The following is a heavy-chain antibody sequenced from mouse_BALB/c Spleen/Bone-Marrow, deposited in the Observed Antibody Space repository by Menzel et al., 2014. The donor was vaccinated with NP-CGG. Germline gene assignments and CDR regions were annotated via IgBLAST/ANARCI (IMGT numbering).Heavy chain of an antibody. Sequence: VKLMESGAELVRPGVSVKISCKGSGHTFTDYAMHWVKQSHAKSLEWIGVISTYYGDASYNQKFKGKATMTVDKSSSTAYMELARLTSEDSAIYYCARGGSTMITTFAYWGQGTLVTVSA. CDR2: ISTYYGDA. D-gene: IGHD2-4*01. CDR3: ARGGSTMITTFAY. V-gene: IGHV1S137*01. J-gene: IGHJ3*01. CDR1: GHTFTDYA.